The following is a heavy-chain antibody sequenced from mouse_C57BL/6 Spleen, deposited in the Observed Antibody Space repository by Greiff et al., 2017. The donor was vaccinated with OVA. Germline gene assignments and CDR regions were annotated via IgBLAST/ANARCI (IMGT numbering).Heavy chain of an antibody. J-gene: IGHJ4*01. CDR2: ISYDGSN. D-gene: IGHD2-5*01. Sequence: EVQLVESGPGLVKPSQSLSLTCSVTGYSITSGYYWNWIRQFPGNKLEWMGYISYDGSNNYNPSLKNRISITRDTSKNQFFLKLNSVTTEDTATYYCAREDYYSNSYYYAMDYWGQGTSVTVSS. CDR1: GYSITSGYY. V-gene: IGHV3-6*01. CDR3: AREDYYSNSYYYAMDY.